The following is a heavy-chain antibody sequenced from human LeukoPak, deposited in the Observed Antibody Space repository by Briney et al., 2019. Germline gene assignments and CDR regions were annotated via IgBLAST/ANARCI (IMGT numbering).Heavy chain of an antibody. V-gene: IGHV4-30-4*08. J-gene: IGHJ5*02. CDR3: ARGHRENQLLSESWFDP. D-gene: IGHD2-2*01. CDR1: GGSISSGDYY. CDR2: IYYSGST. Sequence: SETLSLTCTVSGGSISSGDYYWSWIRQPPGKGLEWIGYIYYSGSTYYNPSLKSRVTISVDTSKNRFSLKLSSVTAADTAVYYCARGHRENQLLSESWFDPWGQGTLVTVSS.